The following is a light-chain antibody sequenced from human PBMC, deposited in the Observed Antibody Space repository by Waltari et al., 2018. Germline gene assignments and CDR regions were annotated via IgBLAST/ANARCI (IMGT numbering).Light chain of an antibody. CDR1: QSISFN. CDR2: GAS. V-gene: IGKV3-15*01. Sequence: EIVMTQSPATLSVSPGERATLPCRASQSISFNLAWYQQKPGQAPRLRIYGASTRASGIPARFSGSGSGTDFSLTISSLQSEDFAVYFCQQYNTGPPCTFGQGTKVEVK. CDR3: QQYNTGPPCT. J-gene: IGKJ1*01.